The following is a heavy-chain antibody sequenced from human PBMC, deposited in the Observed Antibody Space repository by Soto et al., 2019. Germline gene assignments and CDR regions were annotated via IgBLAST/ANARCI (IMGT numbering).Heavy chain of an antibody. Sequence: SETLSLTCSVSGADINSGGFTWSWIRQPAGKGLEWIGRVYSSGTTDYNPSLNSRATLSVETSKNQFSLKLSSVTAADTAVYYCARDIGSYAYAEGYWGQGIQGTVPA. D-gene: IGHD2-2*01. CDR2: VYSSGTT. J-gene: IGHJ4*02. CDR1: GADINSGGFT. CDR3: ARDIGSYAYAEGY. V-gene: IGHV4-61*02.